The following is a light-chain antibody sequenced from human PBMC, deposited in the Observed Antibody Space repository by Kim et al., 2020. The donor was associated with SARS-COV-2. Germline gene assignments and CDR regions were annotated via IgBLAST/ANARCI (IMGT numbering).Light chain of an antibody. CDR2: EDD. J-gene: IGLJ2*01. Sequence: KTLAISCPRSSGSVASYVVQWFQQRPGSAPTTVIYEDDRRPSGVPDRFSGSIDSSSNSASLTISGLKTEDEADYFCHSYDSTNHVIFGGGTQLTVL. CDR1: SGSVASYV. V-gene: IGLV6-57*03. CDR3: HSYDSTNHVI.